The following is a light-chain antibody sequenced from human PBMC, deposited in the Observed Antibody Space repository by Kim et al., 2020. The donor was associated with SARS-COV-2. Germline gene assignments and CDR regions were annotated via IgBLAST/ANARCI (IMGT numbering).Light chain of an antibody. Sequence: QSALTQPPSASGSPGQSVTISCTGTSSDIGGYNHVSWYQQHPGKAPKLMIYEVSKWPSGVPDRFSGSKSGNTAYLTVSGLQADDEANYYCSSYGGNNNWVFGGGTQLTVL. J-gene: IGLJ3*02. CDR1: SSDIGGYNH. CDR3: SSYGGNNNWV. CDR2: EVS. V-gene: IGLV2-8*01.